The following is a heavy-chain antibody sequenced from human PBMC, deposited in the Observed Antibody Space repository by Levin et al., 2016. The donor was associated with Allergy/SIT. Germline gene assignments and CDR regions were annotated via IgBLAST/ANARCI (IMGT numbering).Heavy chain of an antibody. V-gene: IGHV3-30-3*01. CDR3: ARDPCGTSCPYYYYYYMDV. CDR2: ISYDGSNK. J-gene: IGHJ6*03. D-gene: IGHD2-2*01. Sequence: VRQAPGKGLEWVAVISYDGSNKYYADSVKGRFTISRDNSKNTLYLQMNSLRAEDTAVYYCARDPCGTSCPYYYYYYMDVWGKGTTVTVSS.